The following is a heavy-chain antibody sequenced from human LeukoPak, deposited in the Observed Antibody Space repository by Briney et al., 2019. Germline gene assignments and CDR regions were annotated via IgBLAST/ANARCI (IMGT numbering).Heavy chain of an antibody. D-gene: IGHD3-9*01. J-gene: IGHJ1*01. V-gene: IGHV4-34*01. CDR3: ATSDYDILTGYRN. CDR2: INHSGST. Sequence: KPSETLSLTCAVYGASFSGYYWSWIRQPPGKGLEWIGEINHSGSTNYNPSLKSRVTISVDTSKNQFSLKLSSVTAADTAVYYCATSDYDILTGYRNWGQGTLVTVSS. CDR1: GASFSGYY.